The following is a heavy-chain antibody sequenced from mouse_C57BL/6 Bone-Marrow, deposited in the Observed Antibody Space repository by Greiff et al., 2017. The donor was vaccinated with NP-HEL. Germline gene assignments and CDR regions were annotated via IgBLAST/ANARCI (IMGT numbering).Heavy chain of an antibody. CDR2: ISDGGSYT. Sequence: EVQGVESGGGLVKPGGSLKLSCAASGFTFSSYAMSWVRQTPDKRLEWVATISDGGSYTYYPDNVKGRFTISRDNAKNNLYLQMSHLKSEDTAMYYCARDPGYYGSSYGYWGQGTTLTVSS. J-gene: IGHJ2*01. CDR1: GFTFSSYA. V-gene: IGHV5-4*01. CDR3: ARDPGYYGSSYGY. D-gene: IGHD1-1*01.